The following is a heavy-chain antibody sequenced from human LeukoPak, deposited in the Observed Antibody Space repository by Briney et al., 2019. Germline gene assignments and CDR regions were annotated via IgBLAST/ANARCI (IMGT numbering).Heavy chain of an antibody. CDR1: RFTFSSYA. CDR3: ARVLRSGPHY. V-gene: IGHV3-23*01. Sequence: GGSLRLSCAASRFTFSSYAMSWVRQAPGKGLEWVSAISGSGGSTYYADSVKGRFTISRDNSKNTLYLQMNSLRAEDTAVYYCARVLRSGPHYWGQGTLVTVSS. CDR2: ISGSGGST. J-gene: IGHJ4*02. D-gene: IGHD6-19*01.